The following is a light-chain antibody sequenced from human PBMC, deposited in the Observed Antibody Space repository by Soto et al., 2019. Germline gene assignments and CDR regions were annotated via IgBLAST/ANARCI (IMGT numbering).Light chain of an antibody. CDR1: QIFLHSDGKTF. CDR3: QQFKSYPLT. CDR2: TAS. J-gene: IGKJ4*01. V-gene: IGKV2-29*01. Sequence: DIVMTQTPLSLSVTPGQPSSISCKSSQIFLHSDGKTFFYWYQQKPGKAPRLLIYTASTLESGVPSRFSASGSGTEFTLTISSLQPEDFATYYCQQFKSYPLTFGGGTKVDI.